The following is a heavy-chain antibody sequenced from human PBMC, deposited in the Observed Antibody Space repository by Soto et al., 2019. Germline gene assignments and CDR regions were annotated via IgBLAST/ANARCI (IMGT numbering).Heavy chain of an antibody. CDR3: AIGYYSGYVGRPRLMDYYGMDV. J-gene: IGHJ6*02. V-gene: IGHV1-24*01. CDR2: FDPEDGET. D-gene: IGHD5-12*01. CDR1: GYTLTELS. Sequence: GASVKVSCKVSGYTLTELSMHWVRQAPGKGLEWMGGFDPEDGETIYAQKFQGRVTMTEDTSTDTAYMELSSLRSEDTAVYYCAIGYYSGYVGRPRLMDYYGMDVWGQGTTVTVSS.